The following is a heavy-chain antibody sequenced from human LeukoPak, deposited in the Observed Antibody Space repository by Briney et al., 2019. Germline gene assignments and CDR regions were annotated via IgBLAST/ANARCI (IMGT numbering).Heavy chain of an antibody. J-gene: IGHJ4*02. CDR1: GGSISSSSYY. Sequence: SETLSLTCTVSGGSISSSSYYWGWIRQPPGKGLEWIGSIYYSGSTYYNPSLKSRVTISVDTSKNQFSLKLSSVTAADTAVYYCARHLWFGELSLDYWGQGTLVTVSS. D-gene: IGHD3-10*01. CDR3: ARHLWFGELSLDY. V-gene: IGHV4-39*01. CDR2: IYYSGST.